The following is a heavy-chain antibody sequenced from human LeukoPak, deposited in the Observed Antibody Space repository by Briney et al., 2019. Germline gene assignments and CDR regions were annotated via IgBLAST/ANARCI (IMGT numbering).Heavy chain of an antibody. D-gene: IGHD6-19*01. CDR3: ARVYGSGWGEYYMDV. J-gene: IGHJ6*03. V-gene: IGHV3-21*01. Sequence: GGSLRLSCAASGFTFSSYGMSWVRQAPGKGLEWVSSISSSSSYIYYADSVKGRFTISRDNAKNSLYLQMNSLRAEDTAVYYCARVYGSGWGEYYMDVWGKGTTVTVSS. CDR2: ISSSSSYI. CDR1: GFTFSSYG.